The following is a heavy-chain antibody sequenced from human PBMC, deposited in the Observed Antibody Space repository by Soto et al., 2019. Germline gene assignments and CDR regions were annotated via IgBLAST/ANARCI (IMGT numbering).Heavy chain of an antibody. Sequence: TETLSLTCAVYGGSFSGYYWSWIRQPPGKGLEWIGEINHSGSTNYNPSLKSRVTISVDTSKNQFSLKLSSVTAADTAVYYCAREGQPRRRFGMDVWGQGTTVTVSS. CDR1: GGSFSGYY. V-gene: IGHV4-34*01. J-gene: IGHJ6*02. CDR3: AREGQPRRRFGMDV. CDR2: INHSGST. D-gene: IGHD6-13*01.